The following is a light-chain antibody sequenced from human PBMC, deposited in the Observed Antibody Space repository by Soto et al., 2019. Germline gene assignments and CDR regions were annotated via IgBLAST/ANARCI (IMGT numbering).Light chain of an antibody. CDR3: SSYTTTNTLWV. CDR2: EVT. J-gene: IGLJ3*02. CDR1: SSDVGAYNY. V-gene: IGLV2-14*01. Sequence: QSALTQPASVSGSPGQSITISCTGTSSDVGAYNYVSWYQQHPGTAPKLIISEVTNRPSGVSSRFSGSKSANTASLTISGLQAEDEVDYFCSSYTTTNTLWVFGGGTKLTVL.